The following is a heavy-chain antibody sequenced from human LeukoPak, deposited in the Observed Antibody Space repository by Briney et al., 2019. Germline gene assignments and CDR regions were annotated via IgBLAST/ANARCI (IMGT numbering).Heavy chain of an antibody. CDR2: ISSSGSTI. D-gene: IGHD5-12*01. V-gene: IGHV3-48*03. CDR1: GFTFSSYE. J-gene: IGHJ4*02. Sequence: PGGSLRLSCAASGFTFSSYEMNWVRQAPGKGLEWVSYISSSGSTIYYADSVKGRFTISRDNARNSLYLQMNSLRVEDTAVYYCAREYSGYVPDYWGQGTLVTVSS. CDR3: AREYSGYVPDY.